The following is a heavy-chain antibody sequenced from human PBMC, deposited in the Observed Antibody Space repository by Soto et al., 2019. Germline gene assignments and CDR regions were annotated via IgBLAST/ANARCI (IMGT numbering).Heavy chain of an antibody. CDR1: RFTFSNYG. D-gene: IGHD6-19*01. Sequence: GGSLRLSCAASRFTFSNYGMHWVRQSPGKGLEWVAVIWYDGSNKYYADSVKGRFTISRDNSKNTLYLQMNSLRAEDTAVYYCARDDIPGRAVAIYGMDVWGQGTTVTVSS. J-gene: IGHJ6*02. CDR2: IWYDGSNK. V-gene: IGHV3-33*01. CDR3: ARDDIPGRAVAIYGMDV.